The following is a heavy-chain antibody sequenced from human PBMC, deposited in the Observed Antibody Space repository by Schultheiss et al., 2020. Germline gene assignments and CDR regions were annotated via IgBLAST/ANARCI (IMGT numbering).Heavy chain of an antibody. CDR3: ARRPELSLSFDY. D-gene: IGHD3-16*02. CDR2: IYTSGTT. J-gene: IGHJ4*02. Sequence: SETLSLTCAVYGGSFSGYYWSWIRQAPGKGLEWIGRIYTSGTTTYNPSLRSRVAISVDTSKNQFSLKLSSVTAADTAVYYCARRPELSLSFDYWGQGTLVTVSS. CDR1: GGSFSGYY. V-gene: IGHV4-34*01.